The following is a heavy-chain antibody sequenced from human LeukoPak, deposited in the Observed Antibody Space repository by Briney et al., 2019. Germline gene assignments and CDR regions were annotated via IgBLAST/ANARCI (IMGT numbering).Heavy chain of an antibody. V-gene: IGHV3-21*01. CDR3: ARVRRYCSGGSCYVGYYYYYMDV. D-gene: IGHD2-15*01. J-gene: IGHJ6*03. CDR1: GFTFSSYN. CDR2: ISSSSSYI. Sequence: GGSLRLSCAASGFTFSSYNMNWVRQAPGKGLEWVSSISSSSSYIYYADSVKGRFTISRDNAKNSLYLQMNSLRAEDTAVYYCARVRRYCSGGSCYVGYYYYYMDVWGKGTTVTVSS.